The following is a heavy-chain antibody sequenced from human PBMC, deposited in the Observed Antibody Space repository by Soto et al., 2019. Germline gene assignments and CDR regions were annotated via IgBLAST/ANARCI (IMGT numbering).Heavy chain of an antibody. D-gene: IGHD3-3*02. CDR1: GFIFSNYA. V-gene: IGHV3-30-3*01. Sequence: QEQLVVSGGGVVQSGRSLRLSCAASGFIFSNYAMHWARQAPGKGLEWVALISADGTSKEYAESMKGRVSISRDNSRNTLYLQMITVRPEDAALYFCARHLSHLKSGWFDPWGQGTLITVSS. J-gene: IGHJ5*02. CDR2: ISADGTSK. CDR3: ARHLSHLKSGWFDP.